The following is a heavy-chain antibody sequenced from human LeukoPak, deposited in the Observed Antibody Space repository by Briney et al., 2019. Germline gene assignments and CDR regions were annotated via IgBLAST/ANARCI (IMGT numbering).Heavy chain of an antibody. D-gene: IGHD2-2*02. CDR1: GYTFTSYG. V-gene: IGHV1-18*01. J-gene: IGHJ4*02. CDR3: ARDSYCSSISCYRTFDY. CDR2: ISAYNGNT. Sequence: ASVKVSCTASGYTFTSYGISWVRQAPGQGLEWMGWISAYNGNTNYAQKLQGRVTMTTDTSTSTAYMELRSLRSDDTAVYYCARDSYCSSISCYRTFDYWGQGTLVTVSS.